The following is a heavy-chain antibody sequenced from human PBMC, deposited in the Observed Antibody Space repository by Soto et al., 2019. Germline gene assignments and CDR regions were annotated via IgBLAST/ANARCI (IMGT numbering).Heavy chain of an antibody. CDR3: ARVISFTAPVYYYYGMDV. CDR1: GYTFTGYY. J-gene: IGHJ6*02. Sequence: DSVKVCFKASGYTFTGYYIHLVRQAPGQGLEWMGWINPNSGGTNYAQKFQGRVTMTRDTSISTAYMELSRLRSDDTAVYYCARVISFTAPVYYYYGMDVWGQGTTVTVSS. V-gene: IGHV1-2*02. CDR2: INPNSGGT. D-gene: IGHD6-13*01.